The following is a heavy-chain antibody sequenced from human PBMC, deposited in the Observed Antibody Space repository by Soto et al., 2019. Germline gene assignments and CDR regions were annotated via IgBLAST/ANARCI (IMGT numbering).Heavy chain of an antibody. Sequence: QVQLQESGPGLVKPSQTLSLSCTVSGGSVGRGDFYWSWIRHHPGKGLEWIGYIYYSGSSYYNPSLNSRVTISIDTSKNQFSLRLSSVTAADTAVYHCARLGSNYFDSWGQGTLVTVSS. J-gene: IGHJ4*02. CDR3: ARLGSNYFDS. CDR2: IYYSGSS. CDR1: GGSVGRGDFY. V-gene: IGHV4-31*03. D-gene: IGHD5-12*01.